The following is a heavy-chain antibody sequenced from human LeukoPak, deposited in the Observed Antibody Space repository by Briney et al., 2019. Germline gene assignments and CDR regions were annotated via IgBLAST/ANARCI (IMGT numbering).Heavy chain of an antibody. CDR1: GFTFSSYW. V-gene: IGHV3-7*03. CDR3: ARVLSGGSCIFDY. D-gene: IGHD2-15*01. J-gene: IGHJ4*02. CDR2: IKQDANEE. Sequence: GSLRLSCAASGFTFSSYWMRWVRQAPGNGLEWVANIKQDANEEYYVDSVRGRFTISRDNAKNSLFLQMNSLRAEDTAVYYCARVLSGGSCIFDYWGQGTLVTVSS.